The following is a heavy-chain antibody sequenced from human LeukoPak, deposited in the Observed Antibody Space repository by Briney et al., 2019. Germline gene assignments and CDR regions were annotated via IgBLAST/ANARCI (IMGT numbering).Heavy chain of an antibody. CDR1: GFTFSSYA. CDR2: ISSSGSTI. Sequence: GGSLRLSCAASGFTFSSYAMSWVRQAPGKGLEWVSYISSSGSTIYYADSVKGRFTISRDNAKNSLYLQMNSLRAEDTAVYYCAKQAYCGGDCYSYYFDYGGQGTLVTVSS. CDR3: AKQAYCGGDCYSYYFDY. D-gene: IGHD2-21*02. V-gene: IGHV3-48*03. J-gene: IGHJ4*02.